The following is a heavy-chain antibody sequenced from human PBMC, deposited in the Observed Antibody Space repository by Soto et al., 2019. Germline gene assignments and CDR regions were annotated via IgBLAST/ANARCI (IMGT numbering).Heavy chain of an antibody. D-gene: IGHD2-15*01. Sequence: SETLSLTCAVSGGSISSGGYSWSWIRQPPGKGLEWIGYIYHSGSTYYNPSLKSRVTISVDRSKNQFSLKLSSVTAADTAVYYCARVGGYCSGGSCYPNKWPPRNWFDPWGQGTLVTVSS. CDR1: GGSISSGGYS. V-gene: IGHV4-30-2*01. CDR2: IYHSGST. CDR3: ARVGGYCSGGSCYPNKWPPRNWFDP. J-gene: IGHJ5*02.